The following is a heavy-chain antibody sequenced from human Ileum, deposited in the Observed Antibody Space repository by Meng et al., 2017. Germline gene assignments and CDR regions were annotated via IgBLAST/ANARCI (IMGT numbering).Heavy chain of an antibody. J-gene: IGHJ4*02. CDR1: GFTFSNPY. CDR2: IKNKRASYTA. D-gene: IGHD3-16*01. V-gene: IGHV3-72*01. CDR3: ARDWFTSLAD. Sequence: GQLGEAGGVLSQAWALLGLACGASGFTFSNPYMYLGRQAPGRGEGWVGLIKNKRASYTADYAGSVKGRFIISRDDSEISLFLEMNSLKTEDTAVYYCARDWFTSLADWGQGTLVTVSS.